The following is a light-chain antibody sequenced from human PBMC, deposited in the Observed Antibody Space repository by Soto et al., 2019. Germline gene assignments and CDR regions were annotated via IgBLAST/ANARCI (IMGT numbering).Light chain of an antibody. CDR2: SSE. CDR3: ATWDDNLDDWV. Sequence: QSVLTQPPSASGTPGQRVSISCSGTSSNIGDNVVNWYQQVPGTAPKLLIYSSEMRPSGVPDRFSGSRSGSSASLAISGRQSEDESEYYCATWDDNLDDWVFGGGTKVTVL. J-gene: IGLJ3*02. CDR1: SSNIGDNV. V-gene: IGLV1-44*01.